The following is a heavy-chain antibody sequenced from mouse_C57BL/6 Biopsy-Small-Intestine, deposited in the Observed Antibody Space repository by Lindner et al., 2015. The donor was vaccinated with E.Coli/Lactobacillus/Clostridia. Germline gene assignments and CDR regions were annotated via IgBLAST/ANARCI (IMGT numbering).Heavy chain of an antibody. CDR3: ARSHAEGDY. CDR2: INPSTGGT. Sequence: VQLQESGPELVKPGASVKISCKASGYSFTGYYVNWVKQSPEKSLEWIGEINPSTGGTTYNQKFKAKATLTVDKSSSIAYMQLMGLTSEDSAVYYCARSHAEGDYWGQGTTLTVSS. V-gene: IGHV1-42*01. CDR1: GYSFTGYY. J-gene: IGHJ2*01.